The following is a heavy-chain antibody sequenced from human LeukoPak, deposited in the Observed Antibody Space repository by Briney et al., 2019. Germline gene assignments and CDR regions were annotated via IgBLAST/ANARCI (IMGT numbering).Heavy chain of an antibody. V-gene: IGHV3-21*01. CDR3: ARSWLLAAAGTYDY. J-gene: IGHJ4*02. D-gene: IGHD6-13*01. Sequence: GGSLRLSCAASGLTFSSYSMNWVRQAPGKGLEWVSSISSSSYIYYADSVKGRFTISRDNAKSSLYLQMNSLRAEDTAVYYCARSWLLAAAGTYDYWGQGTLVTVSS. CDR1: GLTFSSYS. CDR2: ISSSSYI.